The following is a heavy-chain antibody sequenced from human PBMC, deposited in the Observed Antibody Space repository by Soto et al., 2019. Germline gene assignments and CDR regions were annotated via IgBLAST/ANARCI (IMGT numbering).Heavy chain of an antibody. CDR1: GDSITGDNW. D-gene: IGHD6-19*01. J-gene: IGHJ6*02. CDR2: IYYSGST. Sequence: SETLSLTCAVSGDSITGDNWWSWVRQPPGKGLEWIGSIYYSGSTYYNPSLKSRVTISVDTSKNQFSLKLSSVTAADTTVYYFAIPHSSGWYDEGRDYYGMDVCGQGTTVTVS. CDR3: AIPHSSGWYDEGRDYYGMDV. V-gene: IGHV4-39*01.